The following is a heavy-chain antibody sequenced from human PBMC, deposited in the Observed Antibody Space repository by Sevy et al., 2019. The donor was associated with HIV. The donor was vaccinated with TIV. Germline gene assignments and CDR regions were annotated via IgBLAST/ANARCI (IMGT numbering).Heavy chain of an antibody. CDR1: GFSFSDYG. CDR2: ISYDGSNK. D-gene: IGHD3-10*01. Sequence: GGSLRLSCAASGFSFSDYGIHWVRQAPGKGLEWVAVISYDGSNKYYAGSVKGRFTISRDNSKSTLYLQMNSLRADDTAVYYCAKGTSVLRFMEVFAGMDVWGQGTTVTVSS. V-gene: IGHV3-30*18. J-gene: IGHJ6*02. CDR3: AKGTSVLRFMEVFAGMDV.